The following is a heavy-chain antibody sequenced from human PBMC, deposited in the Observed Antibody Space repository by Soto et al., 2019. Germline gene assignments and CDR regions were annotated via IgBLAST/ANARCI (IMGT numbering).Heavy chain of an antibody. Sequence: PGGSLRLSCAASGFTFSGSAMHWVRQASGKGLEWVGRIRTKANGYATAYAASVKGRFIISRDDSQNTAYLQMNSLKTEDTAVYYCTSLNSDSKNWGQGTLVTVAS. CDR3: TSLNSDSKN. CDR1: GFTFSGSA. J-gene: IGHJ4*02. V-gene: IGHV3-73*01. CDR2: IRTKANGYAT. D-gene: IGHD6-13*01.